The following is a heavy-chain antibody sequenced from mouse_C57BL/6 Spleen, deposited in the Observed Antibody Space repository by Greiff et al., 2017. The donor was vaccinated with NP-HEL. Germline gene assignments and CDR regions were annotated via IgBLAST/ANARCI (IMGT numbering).Heavy chain of an antibody. CDR3: TYGSSYGYFDV. D-gene: IGHD1-1*01. V-gene: IGHV14-4*01. J-gene: IGHJ1*03. CDR1: GFNIKDDY. Sequence: VQLKESGAELVRPGASVKLSCTASGFNIKDDYMHWVKQRPEQGLEWIGWIDPENGDTEYASKFQGKATITADTSSNTADLQLSSLTSEDTAVYYCTYGSSYGYFDVWGTGTTVTVSS. CDR2: IDPENGDT.